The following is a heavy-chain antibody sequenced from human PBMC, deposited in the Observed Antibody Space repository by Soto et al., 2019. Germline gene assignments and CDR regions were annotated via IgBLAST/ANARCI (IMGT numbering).Heavy chain of an antibody. V-gene: IGHV3-30-3*01. CDR1: GFTFSSYA. D-gene: IGHD4-17*01. CDR2: ISYDGSNK. J-gene: IGHJ4*02. Sequence: GGSLRLSCAASGFTFSSYAMHWVRQAPGKGLEWVAVISYDGSNKYYADSVKGRFTISRDNSKNTLYLQMNSLRAEDTAVYYCARDFKGFMTTFDYWGQGTLVTVSS. CDR3: ARDFKGFMTTFDY.